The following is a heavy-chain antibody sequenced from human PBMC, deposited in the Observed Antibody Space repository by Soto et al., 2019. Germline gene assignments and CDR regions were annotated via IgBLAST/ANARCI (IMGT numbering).Heavy chain of an antibody. CDR3: ARAYYDYVWGSYRPPFDY. CDR1: GGSISSGDYY. D-gene: IGHD3-16*02. J-gene: IGHJ4*02. CDR2: IYYSGST. Sequence: SETLSLTCTVSGGSISSGDYYWSWIRQPPGKGLEWIGYIYYSGSTYYNPSLKSRVTISVDTSKNQFSLKLSSVTAADTAAYYCARAYYDYVWGSYRPPFDYWGQGTLVTVSS. V-gene: IGHV4-30-4*01.